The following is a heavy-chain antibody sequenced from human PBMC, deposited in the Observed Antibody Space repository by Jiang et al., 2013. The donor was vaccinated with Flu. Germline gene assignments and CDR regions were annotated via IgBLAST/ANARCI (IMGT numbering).Heavy chain of an antibody. D-gene: IGHD6-13*01. CDR1: GGPISSYY. V-gene: IGHV4-59*13. Sequence: GLVKPSETLSLTCTVSGGPISSYYWSWIRQPPGKGLEWIGYIYYSGSTNYNPSLKSRVTISVDTSKNQFSLKLSSVTAADTAVYYCARGGRIADYSMDVWGQGTTVTVSS. J-gene: IGHJ6*02. CDR3: ARGGRIADYSMDV. CDR2: IYYSGST.